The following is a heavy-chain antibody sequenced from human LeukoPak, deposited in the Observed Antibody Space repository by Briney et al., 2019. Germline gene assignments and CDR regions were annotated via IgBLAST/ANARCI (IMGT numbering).Heavy chain of an antibody. D-gene: IGHD3-16*02. CDR2: MNPNSGNT. Sequence: ASVKVSCKASGYTFTSYDINWVRQATGQGLEWMGWMNPNSGNTGYAQKFQGRVTMTRNTSISTAYMELSSLRSEDTAVYYCARVSAFGGVIVLVRDAFDIWGQGTMVTASS. J-gene: IGHJ3*02. CDR1: GYTFTSYD. CDR3: ARVSAFGGVIVLVRDAFDI. V-gene: IGHV1-8*01.